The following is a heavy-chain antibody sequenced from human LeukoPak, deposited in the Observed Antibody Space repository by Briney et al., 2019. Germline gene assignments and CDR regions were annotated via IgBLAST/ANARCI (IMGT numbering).Heavy chain of an antibody. D-gene: IGHD1-1*01. J-gene: IGHJ4*02. CDR2: TYYRSQWYN. CDR3: ARGYNWSFDY. Sequence: SQTLSLTCAISGDSVSSNSVAWTWIRQSPSRGLEWLGRTYYRSQWYNAYAVSVKSRISINPDTSENQFSLQLNSVTPEDTAIYYCARGYNWSFDYWGQGTLVTVSS. CDR1: GDSVSSNSVA. V-gene: IGHV6-1*01.